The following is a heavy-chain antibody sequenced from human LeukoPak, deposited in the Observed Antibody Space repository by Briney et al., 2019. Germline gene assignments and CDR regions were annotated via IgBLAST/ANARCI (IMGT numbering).Heavy chain of an antibody. V-gene: IGHV3-74*01. CDR2: IKTDGSIT. J-gene: IGHJ5*02. CDR1: GFTFNNYW. D-gene: IGHD3-10*01. CDR3: IRDAVSRA. Sequence: PGGSLRLSCAASGFTFNNYWMHWVRQAPGKGLVWVSRIKTDGSITSYADSVKGRFTISRDNAKNTLYLQMNSLRAEDTAVYYCIRDAVSRAWGQGTLVTVSS.